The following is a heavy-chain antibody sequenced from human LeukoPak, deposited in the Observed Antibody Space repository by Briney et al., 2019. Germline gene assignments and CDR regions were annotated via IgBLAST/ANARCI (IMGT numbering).Heavy chain of an antibody. V-gene: IGHV4-34*01. J-gene: IGHJ4*02. CDR3: ARGRTSDFDY. D-gene: IGHD1-1*01. CDR2: INHSGST. Sequence: KPSENPSPTCAVYGGAFSGYYWGWIRPPPRKGLEWIGEINHSGSTNYNPSLKSRVTISVDTSKNQFSLKLSSVTAADTAVYYCARGRTSDFDYWGQGTLVTVSS. CDR1: GGAFSGYY.